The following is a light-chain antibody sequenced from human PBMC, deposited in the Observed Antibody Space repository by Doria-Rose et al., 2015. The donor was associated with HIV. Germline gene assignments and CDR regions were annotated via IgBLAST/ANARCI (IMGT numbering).Light chain of an antibody. CDR1: QSFSSTY. Sequence: EIVLTQSPGTLSLSPGERATLSCRASQSFSSTYLAWYQQKPGQAPRLVIYDGSSRPTGIPDRFSASGSGTVFTLTINRLEPEDFALYYCHQYGTSWTFGQGTKVEI. J-gene: IGKJ1*01. V-gene: IGKV3-20*01. CDR2: DGS. CDR3: HQYGTSWT.